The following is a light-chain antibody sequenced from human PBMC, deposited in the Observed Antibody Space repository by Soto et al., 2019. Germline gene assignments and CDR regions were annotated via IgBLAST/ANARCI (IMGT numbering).Light chain of an antibody. CDR3: QQYGSSPPT. V-gene: IGKV3-20*01. CDR1: QSVRSSY. Sequence: EIVLTQSPGILSLSPGERATLSCRASQSVRSSYLAWYQQKPGQAPRLLIYGASSRATGIPDRFSGSGSGTDFTLTISRLETEDFAVYYCQQYGSSPPTFGQGTKVDI. CDR2: GAS. J-gene: IGKJ1*01.